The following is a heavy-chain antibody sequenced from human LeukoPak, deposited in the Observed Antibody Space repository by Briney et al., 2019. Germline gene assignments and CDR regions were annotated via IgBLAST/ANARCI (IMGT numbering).Heavy chain of an antibody. V-gene: IGHV4-4*02. CDR1: GDSINSLDL. J-gene: IGHJ2*01. CDR2: MYLSGTT. Sequence: PSGTLSLTCTVSGDSINSLDLWSWVRQPPGKGLEWIGEMYLSGTTHSNPSVKSRVTISVDTSKNQFSLKLSSVTAADTAVYYCARGPRWYFDLWGRGTLVTVSS. CDR3: ARGPRWYFDL.